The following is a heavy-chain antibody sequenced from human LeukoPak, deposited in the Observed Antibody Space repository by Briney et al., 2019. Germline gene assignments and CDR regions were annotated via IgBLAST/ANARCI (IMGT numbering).Heavy chain of an antibody. CDR2: INPNSGGT. J-gene: IGHJ4*02. CDR1: GYTFTGYY. Sequence: GASVKVSCKASGYTFTGYYMHWVRQAPGQGLEWMGWINPNSGGTNYAQKFQGRVTMTRDTSISTAYMELSRLRSDDTAVYYCARGGYYDYVWGSYRYFDYWGQGTLVTVSS. V-gene: IGHV1-2*02. CDR3: ARGGYYDYVWGSYRYFDY. D-gene: IGHD3-16*02.